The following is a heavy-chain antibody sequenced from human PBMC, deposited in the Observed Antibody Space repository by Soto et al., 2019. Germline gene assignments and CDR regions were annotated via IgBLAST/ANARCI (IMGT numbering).Heavy chain of an antibody. J-gene: IGHJ4*02. V-gene: IGHV3-23*01. CDR3: AKRSRPSTFDY. CDR1: GFTFSSYA. Sequence: AGGSLRLSCAASGFTFSSYAMSWVRQAPGKGLEWVSVISGSDDSTYYADSVKGRFTISRDNSKNTLYLQMNSLRAEDTAVYYCAKRSRPSTFDYWGQGTLVTVSS. CDR2: ISGSDDST. D-gene: IGHD6-6*01.